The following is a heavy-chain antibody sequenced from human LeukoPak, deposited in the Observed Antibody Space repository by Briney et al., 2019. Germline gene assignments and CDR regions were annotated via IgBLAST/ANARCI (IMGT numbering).Heavy chain of an antibody. V-gene: IGHV1-69*06. Sequence: SVTVSFTASAGTFSIYAISWVRQAPGQGLEWMGGILPIFGTANYAQKFQGRVTITADKSTSTAYMELSRLRSEDTAVYYCARDPSRQLWFSFDWFDPWGQGTLVSVSS. CDR1: AGTFSIYA. CDR2: ILPIFGTA. J-gene: IGHJ5*02. CDR3: ARDPSRQLWFSFDWFDP. D-gene: IGHD5-18*01.